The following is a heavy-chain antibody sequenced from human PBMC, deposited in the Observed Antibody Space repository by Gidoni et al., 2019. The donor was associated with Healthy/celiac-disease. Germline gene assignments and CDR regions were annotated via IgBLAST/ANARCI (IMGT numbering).Heavy chain of an antibody. Sequence: EVQLVESGGGLVQPGGSLRLSCAASGFTFISYEMNWVRQAPGKGLGWVSYISSSGSTIYYADSVKGRFTISRDNAKNSLYLQMNSLRAEDTAVYYCARWVWVVAAFDIWGQGTMVTVSS. CDR2: ISSSGSTI. D-gene: IGHD2-15*01. J-gene: IGHJ3*02. V-gene: IGHV3-48*03. CDR1: GFTFISYE. CDR3: ARWVWVVAAFDI.